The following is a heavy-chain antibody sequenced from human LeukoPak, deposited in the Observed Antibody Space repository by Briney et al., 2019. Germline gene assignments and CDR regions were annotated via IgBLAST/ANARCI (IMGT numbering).Heavy chain of an antibody. D-gene: IGHD6-13*01. CDR3: ATLAAAHTTPHSDY. CDR1: GNNFTNYW. V-gene: IGHV5-51*01. Sequence: GESLKISCTASGNNFTNYWIGWVRQMPGKGLEWMGIIYPADSNTRYSPSFQGQVSISADKSFKTAYLQWSSLKASDTAMYYCATLAAAHTTPHSDYWGQGTLVTVSS. CDR2: IYPADSNT. J-gene: IGHJ4*02.